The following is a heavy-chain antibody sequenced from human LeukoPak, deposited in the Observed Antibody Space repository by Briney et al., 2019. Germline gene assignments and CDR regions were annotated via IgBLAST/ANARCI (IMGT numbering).Heavy chain of an antibody. J-gene: IGHJ4*02. CDR1: GFTFNNYA. CDR2: IHPSGVTT. V-gene: IGHV3-23*01. D-gene: IGHD2-8*01. Sequence: GGSLRLSCVASGFTFNNYAVSWVRQTPGKGLEWVSGIHPSGVTTYYADSVKGRFTISRDNSKNTLYLETSSLRVEDTAVYYCAKENGSPYYFDYWGQGALVTVSS. CDR3: AKENGSPYYFDY.